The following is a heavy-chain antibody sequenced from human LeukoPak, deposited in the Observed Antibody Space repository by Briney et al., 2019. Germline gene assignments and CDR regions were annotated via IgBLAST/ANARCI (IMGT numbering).Heavy chain of an antibody. Sequence: PSETLSLTCAVNGGSFSGYYWSWIRQPPGKGLEWIGEINHSGSTNYNPSLESRVTISVDTSKNQFSLKLSSVTAADTAVYYCARVGMEADYYYYYGMDVWGKGTTVTVSS. CDR2: INHSGST. CDR1: GGSFSGYY. J-gene: IGHJ6*04. CDR3: ARVGMEADYYYYYGMDV. V-gene: IGHV4-34*01. D-gene: IGHD1-14*01.